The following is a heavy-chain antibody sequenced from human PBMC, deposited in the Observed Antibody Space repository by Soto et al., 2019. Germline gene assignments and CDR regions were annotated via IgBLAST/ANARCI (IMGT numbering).Heavy chain of an antibody. J-gene: IGHJ5*02. CDR1: GYSNTSYY. Sequence: ASVKVSRKASGYSNTSYYMHWGRQAPGQGLEWMGIINPSGGSTSYAQKFQGRVTMTRDTSTSTVYMELSSLRSEDTAVYYCARDRATGTTSSKNWFDPWGQGTLVTVSS. V-gene: IGHV1-46*03. CDR2: INPSGGST. CDR3: ARDRATGTTSSKNWFDP. D-gene: IGHD1-1*01.